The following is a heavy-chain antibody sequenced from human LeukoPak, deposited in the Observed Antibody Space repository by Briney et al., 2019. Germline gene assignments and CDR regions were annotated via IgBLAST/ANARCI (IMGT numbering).Heavy chain of an antibody. CDR1: GYTFTSYY. CDR3: ARDFRDCSSTSCYAGSDY. Sequence: ASVKVSCTASGYTFTSYYMHWVRQAPGQGLEWMGIINPSGGSTSYAQKFQGRVTMTRDTSTSTVYMELSSLRSEDTAVYYCARDFRDCSSTSCYAGSDYWGQGTLVTVSS. J-gene: IGHJ4*02. CDR2: INPSGGST. V-gene: IGHV1-46*01. D-gene: IGHD2-2*01.